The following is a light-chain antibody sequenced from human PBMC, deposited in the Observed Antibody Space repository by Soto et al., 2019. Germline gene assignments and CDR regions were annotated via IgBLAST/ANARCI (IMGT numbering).Light chain of an antibody. Sequence: ASQSVSSYLAWYQQKPGQAPRLLIYDASNRATDIPARFSGSGCGRDSTLICGLLMPDDSVFCSWKQRTQRPETFAQGTKVDIK. J-gene: IGKJ1*01. CDR1: QSVSSY. CDR3: KQRTQRPET. CDR2: DAS. V-gene: IGKV3-11*02.